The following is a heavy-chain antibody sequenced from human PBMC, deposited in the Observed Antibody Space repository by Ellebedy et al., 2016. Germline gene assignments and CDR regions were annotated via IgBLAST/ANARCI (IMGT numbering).Heavy chain of an antibody. CDR3: AKASSGYSYGFSAFDI. CDR2: ISWNSGSI. Sequence: GGSLRLSCAASGFTFDDYAMHWVRQAPGKGLEWVSGISWNSGSIGYVDSVKGRFTISRDNAKNSLYLQMNSLRAEDTALYYCAKASSGYSYGFSAFDIWGQGTMVTVSS. J-gene: IGHJ3*02. CDR1: GFTFDDYA. V-gene: IGHV3-9*01. D-gene: IGHD5-18*01.